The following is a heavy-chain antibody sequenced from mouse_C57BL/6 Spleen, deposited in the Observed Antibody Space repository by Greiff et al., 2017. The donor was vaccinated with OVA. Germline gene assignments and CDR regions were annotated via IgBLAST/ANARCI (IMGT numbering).Heavy chain of an antibody. CDR3: ASNYSSRGAY. CDR2: IYPGDGDT. J-gene: IGHJ3*01. Sequence: QVHVKQSGAELVKPGASVKISCKASGYAFSSYWMNWVKQRPGKGLEWIGQIYPGDGDTNYNGKFKGKATLTADKSSSTAYMQLSSLTSEDSAVYFCASNYSSRGAYWGQGTLVTVSA. V-gene: IGHV1-80*01. CDR1: GYAFSSYW. D-gene: IGHD1-1*01.